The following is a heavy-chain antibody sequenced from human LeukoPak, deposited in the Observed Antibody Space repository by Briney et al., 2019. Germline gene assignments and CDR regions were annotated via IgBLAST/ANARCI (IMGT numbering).Heavy chain of an antibody. CDR2: IGPTGSDR. D-gene: IGHD1-14*01. V-gene: IGHV3-21*06. CDR3: ETETNGRHYDY. Sequence: GGSLRLSCTASGLTFSTSGFNWVRQAPGKGLEWVSSIGPTGSDRYHADSIKGRFTISRDNANSFLYLQMNSLRAEDTAVYYCETETNGRHYDYWGQGTLLTVSS. J-gene: IGHJ4*02. CDR1: GLTFSTSG.